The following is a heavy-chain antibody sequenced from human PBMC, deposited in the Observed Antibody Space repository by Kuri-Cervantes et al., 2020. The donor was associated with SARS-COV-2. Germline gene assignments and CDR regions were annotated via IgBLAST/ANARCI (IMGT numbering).Heavy chain of an antibody. J-gene: IGHJ4*02. Sequence: ETLSLTCAASGFTFSSYAMSWVRQAPGKGLEWVSSISGGGSSTYYTDSVKGRFTISRDNSKNTQYLQMDSLRAEDTAVYYCAKSRTGVGDSTDYWGPGTLVTVSS. CDR3: AKSRTGVGDSTDY. V-gene: IGHV3-23*01. CDR2: ISGGGSST. D-gene: IGHD1-26*01. CDR1: GFTFSSYA.